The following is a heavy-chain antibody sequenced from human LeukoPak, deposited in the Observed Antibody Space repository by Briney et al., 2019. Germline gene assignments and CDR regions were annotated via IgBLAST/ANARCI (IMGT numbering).Heavy chain of an antibody. J-gene: IGHJ6*02. CDR3: ARHTYASYYHGMDV. V-gene: IGHV4-34*01. CDR2: INHSGST. Sequence: SETLSLTCAVYGGSFSGYYWSWIRQPPGKGLEWIGEINHSGSTNYNPSLKSRVTISVDTSKNQFSLKLSSVTAADTAVYYCARHTYASYYHGMDVRGQGTTVTVSS. CDR1: GGSFSGYY. D-gene: IGHD2-2*02.